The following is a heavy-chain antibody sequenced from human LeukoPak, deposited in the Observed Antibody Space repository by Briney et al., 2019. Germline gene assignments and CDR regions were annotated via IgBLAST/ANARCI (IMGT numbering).Heavy chain of an antibody. J-gene: IGHJ4*02. CDR1: GFTFSNYA. CDR3: ARPSYCGGDCYYYFDY. V-gene: IGHV3-23*01. D-gene: IGHD2-21*02. Sequence: GGSLRLSCAASGFTFSNYAMTWVRQAPGKGLEWVSSISASGDRTYYTESVKGRFTVSRDNSKNSLYLQMNSLRAEDTAVYYCARPSYCGGDCYYYFDYWGQGTLVTVSS. CDR2: ISASGDRT.